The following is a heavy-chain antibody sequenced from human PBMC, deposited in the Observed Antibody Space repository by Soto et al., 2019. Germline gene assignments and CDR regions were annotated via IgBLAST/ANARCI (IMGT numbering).Heavy chain of an antibody. V-gene: IGHV4-30-2*01. D-gene: IGHD2-2*01. J-gene: IGHJ6*02. Sequence: QLQLQESGSGLVKPSQTLSLTCTVSGGSINSGGYSWIWIRQPPGKGLEWIGYIYHTGNTFYNPSLRSRVTISVDHSKNQFSLSLGSVTAADTAMYYCARVERTLSTPFAYGMDVWGQGSTVPVSS. CDR1: GGSINSGGYS. CDR2: IYHTGNT. CDR3: ARVERTLSTPFAYGMDV.